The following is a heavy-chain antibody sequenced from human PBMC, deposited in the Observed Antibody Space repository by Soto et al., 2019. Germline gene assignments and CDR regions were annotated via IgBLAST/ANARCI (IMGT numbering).Heavy chain of an antibody. D-gene: IGHD1-1*01. V-gene: IGHV4-59*01. CDR1: VCSMRDYY. CDR3: ARQLGLWQPLDY. CDR2: IYYSGNT. Sequence: TLALTCSVSVCSMRDYYGSWIRQSPGKGPEWIGYIYYSGNTNYNPSLKSRVTISVDMPKSLFSLKLNSVTAADTAVYYCARQLGLWQPLDYWGRGTLVTVSS. J-gene: IGHJ4*02.